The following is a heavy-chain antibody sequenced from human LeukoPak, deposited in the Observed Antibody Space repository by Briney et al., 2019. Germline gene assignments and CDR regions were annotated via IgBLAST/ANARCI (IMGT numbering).Heavy chain of an antibody. CDR3: AREVYYGSGSPRLDY. J-gene: IGHJ4*02. CDR1: GFTFSSYS. Sequence: GGSLRLSCVASGFTFSSYSVNWVRQAPGKGLEWVSCISSSSSYIYYADSVKGRFTISRDNAKNSLDLQMNSLRAEDTAVYYCAREVYYGSGSPRLDYWGQGTLVTVSS. CDR2: ISSSSSYI. V-gene: IGHV3-21*06. D-gene: IGHD3-10*01.